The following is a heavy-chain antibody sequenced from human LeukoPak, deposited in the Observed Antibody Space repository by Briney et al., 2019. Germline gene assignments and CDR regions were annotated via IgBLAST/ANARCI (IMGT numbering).Heavy chain of an antibody. CDR1: GYTFTSYY. CDR2: INPSGGST. V-gene: IGHV1-46*01. J-gene: IGHJ6*03. Sequence: ASVKVSCKASGYTFTSYYMHWVRQAPGQGLGWMGIINPSGGSTSYAQKFQGRVNMTRDTSISTAYMELSRLISDDTAVYFCARDQGLSLYYYYYMDVWGKGTTVTVSS. CDR3: ARDQGLSLYYYYYMDV.